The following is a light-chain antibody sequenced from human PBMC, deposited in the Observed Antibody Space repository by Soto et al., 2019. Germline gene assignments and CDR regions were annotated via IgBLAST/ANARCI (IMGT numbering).Light chain of an antibody. CDR1: SSDVGSYDR. V-gene: IGLV2-18*02. J-gene: IGLJ2*01. CDR3: SSYTSSSTLV. CDR2: EVF. Sequence: QSALTQPPSVSGSPGQSVAISCTGTSSDVGSYDRVSWYRQPPGTAPKLLIYEVFNRPSEVPDRFTGSKSGNTASLTISGLQAEDEAHYYCSSYTSSSTLVFGGGTKLTVL.